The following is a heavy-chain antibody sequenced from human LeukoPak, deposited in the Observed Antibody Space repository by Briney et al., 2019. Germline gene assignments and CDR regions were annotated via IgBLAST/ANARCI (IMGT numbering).Heavy chain of an antibody. CDR2: ISGSSSYI. J-gene: IGHJ5*02. Sequence: PGGSLRLSCAASGFTFSSYSMNWVRQAPGKGLEWVSSISGSSSYIYSADSVKGRFTISRDNAKNSLYLQMNSLRAEDTAVYYCARGYYGSGSSWFDPWGQGTLVTVSS. CDR1: GFTFSSYS. CDR3: ARGYYGSGSSWFDP. D-gene: IGHD3-10*01. V-gene: IGHV3-21*01.